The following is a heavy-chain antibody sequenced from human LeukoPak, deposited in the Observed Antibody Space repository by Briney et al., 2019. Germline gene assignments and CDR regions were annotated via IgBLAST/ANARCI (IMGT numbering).Heavy chain of an antibody. D-gene: IGHD3-10*01. V-gene: IGHV1-2*02. CDR1: GYTFTGYY. Sequence: ASVKVSCKASGYTFTGYYIHWVRQAPGQGLECMGWVNPNSGGTNYAQKFQGRVTMTRDTSISTAYMELSRLRSDDTAVYYCARGGSGSYFSWLDPWGQGTLVTVSS. CDR3: ARGGSGSYFSWLDP. CDR2: VNPNSGGT. J-gene: IGHJ5*02.